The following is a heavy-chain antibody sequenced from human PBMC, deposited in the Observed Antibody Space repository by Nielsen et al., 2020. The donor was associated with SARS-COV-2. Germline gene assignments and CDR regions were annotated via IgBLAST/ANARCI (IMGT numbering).Heavy chain of an antibody. CDR2: IYPDDSET. V-gene: IGHV5-51*01. D-gene: IGHD5-24*01. J-gene: IGHJ4*02. CDR3: ARPTGDVYNSFDH. Sequence: GGSLRLSCRGSGYTFTSHWIGWVRQMPGKGLEWLGIIYPDDSETRSSPSFQGQVTISADKSISTAYLQWSSLKASDTAMYYCARPTGDVYNSFDHWGQGTLVTVSS. CDR1: GYTFTSHW.